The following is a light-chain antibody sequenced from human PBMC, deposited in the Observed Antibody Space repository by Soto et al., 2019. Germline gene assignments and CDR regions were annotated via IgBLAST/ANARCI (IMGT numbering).Light chain of an antibody. V-gene: IGLV2-18*02. CDR1: SSDVGAYNR. Sequence: QSVLTQPPSVSGSPGQSVTISCTGTSSDVGAYNRVSWYQQPPGAAPKLLIFEVKVRPSGVPDRFSGSKSGTTASLTISGLQADDEGDYYCTSYTTRDTVIFGGGTQLTVL. CDR2: EVK. J-gene: IGLJ2*01. CDR3: TSYTTRDTVI.